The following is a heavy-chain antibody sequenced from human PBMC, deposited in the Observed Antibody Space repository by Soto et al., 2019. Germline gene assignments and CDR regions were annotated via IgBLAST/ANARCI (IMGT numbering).Heavy chain of an antibody. J-gene: IGHJ6*02. D-gene: IGHD1-26*01. V-gene: IGHV1-69*01. CDR1: GGTFSSYP. CDR3: ARVGHITNYGMAV. Sequence: QVQLVQSGAEMKKPGSSVKVSCEASGGTFSSYPINWVRQAPGQGLEWMGGIIPFFGTSNYAQKFQGRVTITADDSTSTAYMELRSLRSEDTAVYYCARVGHITNYGMAVWGQGTTVTVSS. CDR2: IIPFFGTS.